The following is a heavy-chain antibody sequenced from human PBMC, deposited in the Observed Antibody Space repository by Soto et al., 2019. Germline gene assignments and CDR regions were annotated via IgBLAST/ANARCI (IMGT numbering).Heavy chain of an antibody. CDR1: GFTFSSYA. J-gene: IGHJ6*02. CDR2: ISYDGSNK. D-gene: IGHD3-3*01. V-gene: IGHV3-30-3*01. Sequence: GGSLRLSCAASGFTFSSYATHWVRQAPGKGLEWVAVISYDGSNKYYADSVKGRFTISRDNSKNTLYLQMNSLSAEDTAVYYCARDPANDFMAPDRYYYYGMDVWGQGTTVTVSS. CDR3: ARDPANDFMAPDRYYYYGMDV.